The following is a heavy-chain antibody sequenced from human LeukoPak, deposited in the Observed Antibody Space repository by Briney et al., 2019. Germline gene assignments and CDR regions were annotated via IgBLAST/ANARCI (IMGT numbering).Heavy chain of an antibody. D-gene: IGHD3-22*01. CDR1: GYTFTSYG. CDR3: ARDLSYDSSGYYYVAKKNWFDP. V-gene: IGHV1-18*01. Sequence: ASVKVSCKASGYTFTSYGISWVRQAPGQGLEWMGWISAYNGNTNYAQKLQGRVTMTTDTSTSTACMELRSLRSDDTAVYYCARDLSYDSSGYYYVAKKNWFDPWGQGTLVTVSS. J-gene: IGHJ5*02. CDR2: ISAYNGNT.